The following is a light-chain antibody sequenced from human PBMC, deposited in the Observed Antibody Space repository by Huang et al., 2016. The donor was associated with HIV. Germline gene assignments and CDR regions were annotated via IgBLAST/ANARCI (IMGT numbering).Light chain of an antibody. Sequence: DAVLTPSPLPLPVTLGQPASISCRSGQSLVFSDGDTYLNWFQQRPGQSPRRLIYKVSYRDFGVPVRFNGSGSGTDCTLKISRVEAEDVGVYYCMQSSHTPYTFGQGTKLEIK. J-gene: IGKJ2*01. CDR3: MQSSHTPYT. CDR1: QSLVFSDGDTY. V-gene: IGKV2-30*01. CDR2: KVS.